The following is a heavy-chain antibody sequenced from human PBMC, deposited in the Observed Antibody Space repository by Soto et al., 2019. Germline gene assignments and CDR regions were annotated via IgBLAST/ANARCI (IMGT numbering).Heavy chain of an antibody. CDR2: INAGTGHT. J-gene: IGHJ1*01. CDR3: ARDAKVFGVITNPYDV. V-gene: IGHV1-3*01. Sequence: ASVKVSCKTSGYRFTNYGMHWVRQAPGQGLEWMGWINAGTGHTAFSQKLQGRVTINRDTSASTAYMELNNLKYEDTAVYYCARDAKVFGVITNPYDVWGQGTLVTVSS. CDR1: GYRFTNYG. D-gene: IGHD3-3*01.